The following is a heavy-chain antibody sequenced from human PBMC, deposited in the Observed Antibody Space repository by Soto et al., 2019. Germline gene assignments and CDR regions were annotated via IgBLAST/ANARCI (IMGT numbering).Heavy chain of an antibody. J-gene: IGHJ6*02. Sequence: GSLRLSCAASGFTFSSYEMNWVRQAPGKGLEWVSYISSSGSTIYYADSVKGRFTISRDNAKNSQYLQMNSLRAEDTAVYYCALAATVYYYYGMDVWGQGTTVTVSS. CDR1: GFTFSSYE. CDR3: ALAATVYYYYGMDV. D-gene: IGHD2-15*01. V-gene: IGHV3-48*03. CDR2: ISSSGSTI.